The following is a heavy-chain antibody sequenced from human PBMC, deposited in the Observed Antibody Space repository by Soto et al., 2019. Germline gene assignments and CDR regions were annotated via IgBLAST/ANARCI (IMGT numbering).Heavy chain of an antibody. V-gene: IGHV3-48*02. Sequence: GGSLRLSCAASGFTFSSYSMNWVRQAPGKGLEWVSYITSSSRTVYYADSVKGRFTISRDNAKNSLYLQMNSLRDEDTAVYYCARDAYDSSGYFYYWGQGALVTVSS. CDR1: GFTFSSYS. D-gene: IGHD3-22*01. CDR3: ARDAYDSSGYFYY. J-gene: IGHJ4*02. CDR2: ITSSSRTV.